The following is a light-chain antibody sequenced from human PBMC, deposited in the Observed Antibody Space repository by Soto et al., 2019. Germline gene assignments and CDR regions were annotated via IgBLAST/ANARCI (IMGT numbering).Light chain of an antibody. Sequence: DVVMTQSPLSLPVTLGQPASISCRSSQSLVSGDGNTYLNWFQQRPGQSPRRLIYKVSNRDSGVTDIFSGSVSGIDFTLKISRVEAEDVGIYFCVQASHCHYTFGQGTKLEIK. CDR1: QSLVSGDGNTY. CDR2: KVS. J-gene: IGKJ2*01. CDR3: VQASHCHYT. V-gene: IGKV2-30*01.